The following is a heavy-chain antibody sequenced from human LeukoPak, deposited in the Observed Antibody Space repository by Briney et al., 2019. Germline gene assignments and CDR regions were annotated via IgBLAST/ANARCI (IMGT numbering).Heavy chain of an antibody. CDR3: AREGGSSYSRPFDY. J-gene: IGHJ4*02. V-gene: IGHV3-53*01. D-gene: IGHD5-18*01. CDR1: GVALSSDY. Sequence: AGGCLRLSCAASGVALSSDYMSWGRQAPGKELEWVSVIYSGGTTYYADSVKGRFTISRDNSKNTLYLQMNSLRPEDTAVYYCAREGGSSYSRPFDYWGQGTQVTVSS. CDR2: IYSGGTT.